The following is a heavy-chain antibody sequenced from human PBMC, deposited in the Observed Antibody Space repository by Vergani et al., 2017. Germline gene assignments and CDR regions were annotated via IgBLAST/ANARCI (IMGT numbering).Heavy chain of an antibody. V-gene: IGHV4-39*01. D-gene: IGHD2-21*01. CDR1: GDSISTSSYA. CDR2: VFYGGRT. Sequence: QMQLQESGPGLVKPSETLSLSCTVSGDSISTSSYAWGWIRQPPGKTLEWIGTVFYGGRTSYNPSLKSRVTLSLDTYKQQISLHLTSVTAADTAVYYCARHISVVRPSSMTVFDYWGQGTLVTVSS. CDR3: ARHISVVRPSSMTVFDY. J-gene: IGHJ4*02.